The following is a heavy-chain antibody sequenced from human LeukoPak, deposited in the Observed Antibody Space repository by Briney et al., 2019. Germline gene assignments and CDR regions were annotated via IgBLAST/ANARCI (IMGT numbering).Heavy chain of an antibody. Sequence: PGRSLRLSCAASVFTFSRHCMHWVRQAPCKGLEWVAVIWYDGSNKYYADSVKGRFTISRDSSKNTLYLQMNSLRAEDTAVYYCARDAYGDYYFDYWGQGTLVTVSS. CDR2: IWYDGSNK. D-gene: IGHD4-17*01. V-gene: IGHV3-33*01. J-gene: IGHJ4*02. CDR1: VFTFSRHC. CDR3: ARDAYGDYYFDY.